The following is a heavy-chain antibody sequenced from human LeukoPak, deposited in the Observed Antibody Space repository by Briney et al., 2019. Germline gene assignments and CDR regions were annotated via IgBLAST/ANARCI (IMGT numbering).Heavy chain of an antibody. V-gene: IGHV1-2*02. J-gene: IGHJ5*02. D-gene: IGHD3-3*01. CDR3: AREGIKIFGGWAPFDP. CDR2: INPLSGGP. Sequence: ASVTVSCKASGYTFTNNYIHWVRQAPGQGLKWMGWINPLSGGPMYAQKFQGRVTMTRDTSLSTAYNELNGLKSDDTAIYYCAREGIKIFGGWAPFDPWGQGTLVTVS. CDR1: GYTFTNNY.